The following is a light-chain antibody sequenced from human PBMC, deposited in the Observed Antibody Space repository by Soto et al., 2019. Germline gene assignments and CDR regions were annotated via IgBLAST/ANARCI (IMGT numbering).Light chain of an antibody. J-gene: IGLJ3*02. CDR1: SSDVGSYNF. V-gene: IGLV2-14*03. CDR3: NSYTTSSTTV. CDR2: DVT. Sequence: QSVLTQPASVSGSPGQSITISCTGTSSDVGSYNFVSWYQQYPGKAPKLVIYDVTNRPSGVSDRFSGTKSGNTASLTISGLQAEDEAKYYCNSYTTSSTTVFGGGTK.